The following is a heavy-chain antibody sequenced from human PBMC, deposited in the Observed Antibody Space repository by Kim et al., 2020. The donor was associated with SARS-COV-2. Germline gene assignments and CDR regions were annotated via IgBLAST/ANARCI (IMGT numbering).Heavy chain of an antibody. Sequence: ASVKVSCKASGYTFTSYYMHWVRQAPGQGLEWMGIINPSGGSTSYAQKFQGRVTMTRDTSTSTVYMELSSLRSEDTAVYYCARDACSSTSCYKGADYWGQGTLVTVSS. V-gene: IGHV1-46*01. J-gene: IGHJ4*02. CDR2: INPSGGST. CDR1: GYTFTSYY. CDR3: ARDACSSTSCYKGADY. D-gene: IGHD2-2*02.